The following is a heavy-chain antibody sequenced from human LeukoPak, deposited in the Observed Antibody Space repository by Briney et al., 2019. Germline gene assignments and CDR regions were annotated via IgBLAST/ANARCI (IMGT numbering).Heavy chain of an antibody. CDR2: IYYSGST. V-gene: IGHV4-39*02. CDR1: GGSISSSSYY. D-gene: IGHD3-22*01. J-gene: IGHJ5*02. CDR3: AREPDSSGYYYNWFDP. Sequence: SETLSLTCTVSGGSISSSSYYWGWIRQPPGKGLEWIGSIYYSGSTYYNPSLKSRVTISVDTSKNQFSLKLSSVTAADTAVYYCAREPDSSGYYYNWFDPWGQGTLVTVSS.